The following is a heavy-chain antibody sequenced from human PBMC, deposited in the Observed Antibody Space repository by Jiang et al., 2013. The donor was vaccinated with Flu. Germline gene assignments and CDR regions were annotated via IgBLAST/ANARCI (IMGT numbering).Heavy chain of an antibody. CDR3: ARLTNLGDGVTYHTLDH. J-gene: IGHJ4*02. Sequence: SGSGLVKPSETLSLTCTVSGGSTSSHYWTWIRQPPGKGLEYIAYINYSGNTNYNPSLKSRVTISIDTSKNQFSLKLSSVTAADTAVYYCARLTNLGDGVTYHTLDHWGQGTLVTVSS. D-gene: IGHD2-21*02. V-gene: IGHV4-59*08. CDR2: INYSGNT. CDR1: GGSTSSHY.